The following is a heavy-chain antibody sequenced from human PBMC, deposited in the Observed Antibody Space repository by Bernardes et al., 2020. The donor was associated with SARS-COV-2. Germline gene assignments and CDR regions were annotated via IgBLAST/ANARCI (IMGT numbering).Heavy chain of an antibody. CDR3: ARDSSWSGYWYGMDV. CDR1: GFTFSSYW. D-gene: IGHD3-3*01. CDR2: INSDGSST. V-gene: IGHV3-74*01. Sequence: GGSLRLSCAASGFTFSSYWMHWVRQAPGKGLVWVSRINSDGSSTSYADSVKGRFTISRDNAKNTLYLQMNSLRAEDTAVYYCARDSSWSGYWYGMDVWGQGTTVTVSS. J-gene: IGHJ6*02.